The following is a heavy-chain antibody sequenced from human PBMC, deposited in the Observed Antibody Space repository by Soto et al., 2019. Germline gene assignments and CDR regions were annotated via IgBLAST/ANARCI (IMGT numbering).Heavy chain of an antibody. CDR2: ISGSGGST. Sequence: EVQLLESGGGLVQPGGSLRLSCAASGFTFSSYAMSWVRQAPGKGLEWVSAISGSGGSTYYADSVKGRFTISRDNSKNTLYLQMNSLRAEDTAVDYCAKVGQWLVHLDYWGQGNLVTVSS. D-gene: IGHD6-19*01. CDR1: GFTFSSYA. J-gene: IGHJ4*02. V-gene: IGHV3-23*01. CDR3: AKVGQWLVHLDY.